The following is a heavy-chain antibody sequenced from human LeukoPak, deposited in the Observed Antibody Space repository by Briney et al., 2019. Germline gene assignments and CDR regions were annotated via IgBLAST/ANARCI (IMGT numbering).Heavy chain of an antibody. CDR1: GGTFSSYA. CDR3: SKDLYGMDV. V-gene: IGHV1-69*13. CDR2: IISDFNIT. J-gene: IGHJ6*04. Sequence: SVKVSCKASGGTFSSYAISWVRQAPGQGLEWMGGIISDFNITHYPQKFQGRVTITADDSTSTAYMELSSLRFEDTAVYYCSKDLYGMDVWGKGTTVTVSS.